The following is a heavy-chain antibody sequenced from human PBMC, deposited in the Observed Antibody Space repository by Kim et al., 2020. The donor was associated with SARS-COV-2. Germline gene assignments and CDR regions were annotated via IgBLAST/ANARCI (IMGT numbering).Heavy chain of an antibody. D-gene: IGHD4-17*01. CDR2: ISAYNGNT. V-gene: IGHV1-18*01. Sequence: ASVKVSCKASGYTFTSYGISWVRQAPGQGLEWMGWISAYNGNTNYAQKLQGRVTMTTDTSTSTAYMELRSLRSDDTAVYYCARVRDEEVYGDYDSDFDYWGQGTLVTVSS. CDR1: GYTFTSYG. J-gene: IGHJ4*02. CDR3: ARVRDEEVYGDYDSDFDY.